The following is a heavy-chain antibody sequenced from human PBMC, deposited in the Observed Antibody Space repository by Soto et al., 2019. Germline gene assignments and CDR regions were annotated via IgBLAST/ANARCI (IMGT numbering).Heavy chain of an antibody. D-gene: IGHD4-17*01. V-gene: IGHV1-69*13. CDR3: AANVYGDYAWYFDL. J-gene: IGHJ2*01. CDR2: IIPIFGTA. Sequence: GASVKVSCKASGGTFSSYAISWVRQAPGQGLEWMGGIIPIFGTANYAQKFQGRVTITADESTSTAYMELSSLRSEDTAVYYCAANVYGDYAWYFDLWGRGTLVTVSS. CDR1: GGTFSSYA.